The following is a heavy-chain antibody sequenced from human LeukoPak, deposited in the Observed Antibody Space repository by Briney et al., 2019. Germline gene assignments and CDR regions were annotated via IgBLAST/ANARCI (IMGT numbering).Heavy chain of an antibody. CDR3: ARVKGSYSSSWYRVGSWFDP. Sequence: PSETLSLTCAVYGGSFSGYYWSWIRQPPGKGLEWIGEINHSGSTNYNPSLKSRVTISVATSKKQFPLKLSSVTAADTAVYYCARVKGSYSSSWYRVGSWFDPWGQGTLVTVSS. V-gene: IGHV4-34*01. J-gene: IGHJ5*02. D-gene: IGHD6-13*01. CDR2: INHSGST. CDR1: GGSFSGYY.